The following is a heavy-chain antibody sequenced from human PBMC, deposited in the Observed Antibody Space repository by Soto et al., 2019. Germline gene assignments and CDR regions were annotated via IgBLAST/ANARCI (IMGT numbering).Heavy chain of an antibody. CDR2: IYYSGST. J-gene: IGHJ5*02. V-gene: IGHV4-31*03. Sequence: SETLSLTCTVSGGSISSGCYYWSWIRQHTGKGLDWIGYIYYSGSTYYNPSLKSRVTISVDTSKNQFSLKLSSVTAADTAVYYCARLAQTYYYDSTWFDPWGQGTLVTVSS. CDR1: GGSISSGCYY. D-gene: IGHD3-22*01. CDR3: ARLAQTYYYDSTWFDP.